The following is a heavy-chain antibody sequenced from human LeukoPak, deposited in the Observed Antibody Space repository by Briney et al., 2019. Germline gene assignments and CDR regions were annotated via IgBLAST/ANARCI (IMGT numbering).Heavy chain of an antibody. Sequence: PGGSLRLSCAASGFTFSRNGMTWVRQAPGKGLEWVSAISGSGGATYYADSVKGRFTISRDDPHNTLYLQMNSLRAEDTAVYFCARGGVDYYGSGTYYLMYYFDYWGQGALVTVSS. CDR2: ISGSGGAT. CDR3: ARGGVDYYGSGTYYLMYYFDY. J-gene: IGHJ4*02. CDR1: GFTFSRNG. V-gene: IGHV3-23*01. D-gene: IGHD3-10*01.